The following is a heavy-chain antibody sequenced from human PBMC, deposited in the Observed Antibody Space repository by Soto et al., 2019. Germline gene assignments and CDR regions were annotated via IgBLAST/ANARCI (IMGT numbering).Heavy chain of an antibody. CDR2: TNQDGSQK. D-gene: IGHD1-26*01. CDR1: GVSFRSDW. Sequence: EAQLVESGGGLVQPGGSLRLTCAVSGVSFRSDWMNWVRQAHGKGLEWVAHTNQDGSQKYYVDSVKGRFTIFRVNAKNSLYLQMNSLRAEDTAVYYCSGGVGDAFWGQGTLVTVSS. CDR3: SGGVGDAF. V-gene: IGHV3-7*04. J-gene: IGHJ4*02.